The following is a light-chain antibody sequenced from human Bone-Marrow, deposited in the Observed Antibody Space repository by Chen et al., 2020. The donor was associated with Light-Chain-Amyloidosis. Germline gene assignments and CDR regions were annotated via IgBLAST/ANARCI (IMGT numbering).Light chain of an antibody. V-gene: IGLV6-57*01. CDR2: EDD. J-gene: IGLJ3*02. Sequence: NFLLAQPHSVSESPVTTVIISCTRSRGSIATNYVQWYQQRQGSSPTTVIYEDDQRPSGAPDRFSGSIDRSSNTASLTISGLKTEDEADYYCQSYQGSSQGVFGGGTKLTVL. CDR3: QSYQGSSQGV. CDR1: RGSIATNY.